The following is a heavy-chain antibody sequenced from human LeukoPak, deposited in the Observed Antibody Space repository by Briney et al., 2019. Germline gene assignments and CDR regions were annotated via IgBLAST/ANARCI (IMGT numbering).Heavy chain of an antibody. Sequence: GGSLRLSCAASGFTFSSYWMSWVRQAPGKGLEWVANIKQDGSEKYYVDSVKGRFTISRDNAKNSLYLQMNSLRAEDTAVYYCARVPRIIAAAGTAYYYYMDVWGKGTTVTVSS. V-gene: IGHV3-7*01. J-gene: IGHJ6*03. CDR2: IKQDGSEK. CDR1: GFTFSSYW. D-gene: IGHD6-13*01. CDR3: ARVPRIIAAAGTAYYYYMDV.